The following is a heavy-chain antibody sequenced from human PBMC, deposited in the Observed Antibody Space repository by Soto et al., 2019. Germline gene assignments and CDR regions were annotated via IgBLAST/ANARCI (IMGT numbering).Heavy chain of an antibody. CDR3: ARDYGDFRAVYY. D-gene: IGHD4-17*01. CDR2: IWYDGSNK. CDR1: GFTFSSYG. V-gene: IGHV3-33*01. J-gene: IGHJ4*02. Sequence: VGSLRLSCAASGFTFSSYGMHWVRQAPGKGLEWVAVIWYDGSNKYYADSVKGRFTISRDNSKNTLYLQMNSLRAEDTAVYYCARDYGDFRAVYYWGQGTLVTVSS.